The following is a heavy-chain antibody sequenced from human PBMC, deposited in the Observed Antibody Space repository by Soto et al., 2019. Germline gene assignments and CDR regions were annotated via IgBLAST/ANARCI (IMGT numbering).Heavy chain of an antibody. CDR3: ARPRTYDYESSSYYGHQFDD. Sequence: QVQLVQSGAEVKKPGSSVKVSCKTSGGIFRRHPIDWVRQAPGQGLEWMGGIVPQLGRVIYPRDFQGRGTIYADYLTNTSYLEPSGLTSEDTAVYYCARPRTYDYESSSYYGHQFDDWGQGTLVTVSS. D-gene: IGHD3-22*01. V-gene: IGHV1-69*01. J-gene: IGHJ4*02. CDR1: GGIFRRHP. CDR2: IVPQLGRV.